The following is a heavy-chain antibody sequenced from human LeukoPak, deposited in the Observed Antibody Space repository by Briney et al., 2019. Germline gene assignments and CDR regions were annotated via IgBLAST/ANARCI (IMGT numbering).Heavy chain of an antibody. CDR1: GFTFDDYA. CDR2: ISWNSGSI. Sequence: GGSLRLSCAASGFTFDDYAMHWVRQAPGKGLEWVSGISWNSGSIGYADSVKGRFTISRDNAKNSLYLLMNSLRAEDTALYYCAKSTYNWFFDYWGQGTLVTVSS. CDR3: AKSTYNWFFDY. J-gene: IGHJ4*02. V-gene: IGHV3-9*01. D-gene: IGHD1-1*01.